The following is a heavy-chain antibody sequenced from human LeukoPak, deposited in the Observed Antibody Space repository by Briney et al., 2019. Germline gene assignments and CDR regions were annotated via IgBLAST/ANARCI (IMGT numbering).Heavy chain of an antibody. D-gene: IGHD2-21*01. CDR2: IEKDGSDK. Sequence: GGSLRLSCAASGFTFSSYWMSWVRQAPGKGLEWVANIEKDGSDKYYVDSVKGRFTVSRDNAKDSVYLQMDSLGAEDSAVYYCARSLWPEDYWGQGTLVTVSS. J-gene: IGHJ4*02. CDR3: ARSLWPEDY. CDR1: GFTFSSYW. V-gene: IGHV3-7*01.